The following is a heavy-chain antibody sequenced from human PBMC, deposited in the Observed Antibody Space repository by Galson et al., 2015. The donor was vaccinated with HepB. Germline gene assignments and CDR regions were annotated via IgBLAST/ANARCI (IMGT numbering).Heavy chain of an antibody. D-gene: IGHD2-2*01. Sequence: SVKVSCKASGYTFTSYDINWVRQATGQGLEWMGWMNPNSGNTGYAQKFQGRVTMTRNTSISTAYMELSSLRSEDTAVYYCARGPFYRSSTSQHWFDPWGQGTLVTVSS. J-gene: IGHJ5*02. V-gene: IGHV1-8*01. CDR2: MNPNSGNT. CDR1: GYTFTSYD. CDR3: ARGPFYRSSTSQHWFDP.